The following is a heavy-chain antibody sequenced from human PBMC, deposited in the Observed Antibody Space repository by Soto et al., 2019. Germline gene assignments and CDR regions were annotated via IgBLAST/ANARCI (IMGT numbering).Heavy chain of an antibody. J-gene: IGHJ4*02. V-gene: IGHV1-69*02. CDR3: ASIGYCSGGSCYDY. D-gene: IGHD2-15*01. Sequence: QVQLVQSGAEVKKPGSSVKVSCKASGGTFSSYTISWVRQVPGQGLEWMGRIIPILGIANYAQKFQGRVTITADKSTSTAYMELSSLRSEDTAVYYCASIGYCSGGSCYDYWGQGTLVTVSS. CDR2: IIPILGIA. CDR1: GGTFSSYT.